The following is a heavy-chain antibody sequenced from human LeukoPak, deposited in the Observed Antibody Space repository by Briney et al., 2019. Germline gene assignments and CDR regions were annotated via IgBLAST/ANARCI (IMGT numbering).Heavy chain of an antibody. Sequence: GGSLRLSSAASGFTLRSYAMSCVRQAPGKGLGWVSAISGSGGSTYYADSVKGRFTISRDNSKNTLYLQMNSLRAEDTAVYYCAKASTVTTCDYWGQGTLVTVSS. D-gene: IGHD4-17*01. CDR2: ISGSGGST. CDR3: AKASTVTTCDY. CDR1: GFTLRSYA. J-gene: IGHJ4*02. V-gene: IGHV3-23*01.